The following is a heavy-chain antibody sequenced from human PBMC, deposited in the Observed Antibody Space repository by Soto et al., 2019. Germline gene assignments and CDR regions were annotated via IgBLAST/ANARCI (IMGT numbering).Heavy chain of an antibody. V-gene: IGHV4-4*07. D-gene: IGHD3-10*01. CDR3: ARDSGGEPLYDYYGMDV. Sequence: SETLSLTCTVSGGTISIYYWSLIRQPAGKGLEWIGRIYTSGSTNYNPSLKSRVTMSVDTSKNQFSLKLSSVTAADTAVYYCARDSGGEPLYDYYGMDVWAKGTGPPSH. CDR2: IYTSGST. CDR1: GGTISIYY. J-gene: IGHJ6*02.